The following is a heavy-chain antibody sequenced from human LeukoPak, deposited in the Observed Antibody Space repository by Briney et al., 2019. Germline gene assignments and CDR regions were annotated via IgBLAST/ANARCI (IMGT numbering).Heavy chain of an antibody. CDR3: ARVDYDSYFDY. Sequence: GASVKVSCKASGYTFTGYYMHWVRQAPGQGLEWMGRVNPNSGGTNYAQKFQGRVTMTRDTSISTAYMELSRLRSDDTAVYYCARVDYDSYFDYWGQGTLVTVSS. CDR1: GYTFTGYY. V-gene: IGHV1-2*06. CDR2: VNPNSGGT. D-gene: IGHD3-22*01. J-gene: IGHJ4*02.